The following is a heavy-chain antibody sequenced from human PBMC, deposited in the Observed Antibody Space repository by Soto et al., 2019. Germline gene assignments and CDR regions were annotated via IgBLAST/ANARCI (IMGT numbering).Heavy chain of an antibody. J-gene: IGHJ6*02. D-gene: IGHD5-18*01. V-gene: IGHV3-66*01. CDR2: IYSGGST. Sequence: EVQLVESGGGLVQPGGSLRLSCAASGFTVSTNFMTWVRQAPGKGLEWVSVIYSGGSTFYADSVKGRFTITRDNSKNTVYCQMNSLRVEDTAVYYCARAMMQLWPNYYDDGFDVWGQGTTVTVSS. CDR1: GFTVSTNF. CDR3: ARAMMQLWPNYYDDGFDV.